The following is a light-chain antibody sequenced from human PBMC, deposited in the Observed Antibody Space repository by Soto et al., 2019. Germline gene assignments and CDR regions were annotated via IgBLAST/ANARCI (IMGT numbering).Light chain of an antibody. J-gene: IGKJ1*01. V-gene: IGKV1-6*01. CDR2: GAT. Sequence: AIQVTPSPPSPSASVGDRVTITCRASQGINNDLAWYQQKPGKAPKLLIYGATNLHTGVPSRFSGSGSGTDFTLTISSLQPEDFATYYCLQDHNYPWTFGQGTKVDIK. CDR3: LQDHNYPWT. CDR1: QGINND.